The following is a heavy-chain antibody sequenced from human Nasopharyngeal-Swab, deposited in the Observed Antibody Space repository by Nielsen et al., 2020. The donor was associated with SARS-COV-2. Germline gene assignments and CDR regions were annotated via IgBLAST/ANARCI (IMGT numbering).Heavy chain of an antibody. D-gene: IGHD3-3*01. CDR2: IYPGDSDT. J-gene: IGHJ6*03. Sequence: VRQMPGKGLEWMGIIYPGDSDTRYSPSFQGQVTISADKSISTAYLQWSSLKASDTAMYYCARPSSPKLWCGYYTDPGYYYMDVWGKGTTVTVSS. V-gene: IGHV5-51*01. CDR3: ARPSSPKLWCGYYTDPGYYYMDV.